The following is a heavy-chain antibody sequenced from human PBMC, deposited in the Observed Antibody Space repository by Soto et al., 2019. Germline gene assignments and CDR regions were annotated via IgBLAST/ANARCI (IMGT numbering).Heavy chain of an antibody. CDR2: IYYSGST. V-gene: IGHV4-39*02. CDR3: ARDPHPGETVWFAP. CDR1: GASISSSSYY. D-gene: IGHD3-10*01. Sequence: QLQLQESGPGLVKPSETLSLTCTVSGASISSSSYYWGWIRQPPGKGLEWIGSIYYSGSTYYNPSLNSRVTISVDTSKNQFSLKLSSVTAADTAVYYCARDPHPGETVWFAPWGQGTLVTVSS. J-gene: IGHJ5*02.